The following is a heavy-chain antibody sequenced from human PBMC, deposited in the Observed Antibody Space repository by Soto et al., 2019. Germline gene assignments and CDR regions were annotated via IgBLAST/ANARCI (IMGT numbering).Heavy chain of an antibody. J-gene: IGHJ2*01. Sequence: TLSLTCAVSGGSISRCGYYWSWIRQHPGKGLEWIGYIYYSGSTYYNPSLKSRVTISVDTSKNQFSLKLSSVTAADTAVYYCARDRYDYWYFDLWGRGTLVTVSS. CDR3: ARDRYDYWYFDL. CDR1: GGSISRCGYY. CDR2: IYYSGST. V-gene: IGHV4-31*11. D-gene: IGHD3-16*02.